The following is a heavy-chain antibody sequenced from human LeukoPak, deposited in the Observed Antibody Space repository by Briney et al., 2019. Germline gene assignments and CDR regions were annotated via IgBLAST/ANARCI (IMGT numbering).Heavy chain of an antibody. V-gene: IGHV1-3*04. D-gene: IGHD3-10*01. CDR3: ASDEHYGSGGGDY. CDR1: GYIFTSYA. J-gene: IGHJ4*02. Sequence: VSVKVSCKASGYIFTSYAMHWVRQAPGQRLEWMGWINTGNGNTKYSQRFQGRVTITRDTSASTAYMELSSLRSEDTAVYYCASDEHYGSGGGDYWGQGTLVTVSS. CDR2: INTGNGNT.